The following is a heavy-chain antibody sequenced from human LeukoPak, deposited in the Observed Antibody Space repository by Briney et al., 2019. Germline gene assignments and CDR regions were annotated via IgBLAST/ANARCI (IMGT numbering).Heavy chain of an antibody. CDR1: GFTVSSNY. J-gene: IGHJ4*02. CDR3: ASGYSGYDIPFFDY. D-gene: IGHD5-12*01. Sequence: PGGSLRPSCAASGFTVSSNYMSWVRQAPGKGLEWVSVIYSGGSTYYADSVKGRFTISRDNSKNTLYLQMNSLRAEDTAVYYRASGYSGYDIPFFDYWGQGTLVTVSS. CDR2: IYSGGST. V-gene: IGHV3-53*01.